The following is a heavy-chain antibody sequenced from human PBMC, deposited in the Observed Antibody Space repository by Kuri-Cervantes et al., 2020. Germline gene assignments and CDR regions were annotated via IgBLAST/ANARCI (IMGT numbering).Heavy chain of an antibody. CDR3: ARARWFGELFHQKSYGMDV. Sequence: GGSLRLSCAASGFTFSSYGMHWVRQAPGKGLEWVAVIWYDGSNKYYADSVKGRFTISRDNSKNTLYLQMNSLRAEDTAVYYCARARWFGELFHQKSYGMDVWGQGTTVTVSS. D-gene: IGHD3-10*01. CDR2: IWYDGSNK. CDR1: GFTFSSYG. V-gene: IGHV3-33*01. J-gene: IGHJ6*02.